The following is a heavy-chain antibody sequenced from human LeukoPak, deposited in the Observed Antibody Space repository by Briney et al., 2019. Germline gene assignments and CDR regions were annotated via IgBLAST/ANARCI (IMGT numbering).Heavy chain of an antibody. J-gene: IGHJ4*02. V-gene: IGHV1-69*06. D-gene: IGHD5-18*01. Sequence: GSSVKVSCKASGGTFSSYAISWVRQAPGQGLESMGGIIPIFGTANYAQKFQGRVTITADKSTSTAYMELSSLRSEDTAVYYCASPEGYSYGTFDYWGQGTLVTVSS. CDR3: ASPEGYSYGTFDY. CDR1: GGTFSSYA. CDR2: IIPIFGTA.